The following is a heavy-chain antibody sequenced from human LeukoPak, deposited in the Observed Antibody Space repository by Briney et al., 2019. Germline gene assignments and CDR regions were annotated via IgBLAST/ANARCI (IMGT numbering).Heavy chain of an antibody. CDR2: ISWNSGSI. V-gene: IGHV3-9*01. D-gene: IGHD4-17*01. CDR1: GFTFDDYA. Sequence: PGGSLRLSGAASGFTFDDYAMHWVRQAPGKGLEWVSSISWNSGSIDYADSVKGRFAISRDNAKNSLYLQMNSLRAEDTALYYSAKDISSHYGVESWGQGTLVTVSS. CDR3: AKDISSHYGVES. J-gene: IGHJ4*02.